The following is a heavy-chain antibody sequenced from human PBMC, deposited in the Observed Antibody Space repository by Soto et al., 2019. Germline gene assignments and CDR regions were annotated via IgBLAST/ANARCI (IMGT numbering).Heavy chain of an antibody. CDR2: IYYSGST. J-gene: IGHJ5*02. V-gene: IGHV4-59*01. Sequence: SETLSLTCTVSGGSISSYYWSWIRQPPGKGLEWIGYIYYSGSTNYNPSLKSRVTISVDTSKNQFSLKLSSVTAADTAVYYCARGEGIAAANWFDPWGQGTLVNVSS. CDR3: ARGEGIAAANWFDP. CDR1: GGSISSYY. D-gene: IGHD6-13*01.